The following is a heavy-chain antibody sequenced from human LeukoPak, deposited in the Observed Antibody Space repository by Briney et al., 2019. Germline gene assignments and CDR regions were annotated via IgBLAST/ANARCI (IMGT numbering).Heavy chain of an antibody. Sequence: PGGSLRLSCAASGFTFSDEGMHWVRQAPGKGLEWVSFIHVDANEIYYADSVKGRFTISRDSSKNTLHLQMNSLRPDDTAVYYCARDKDCSTNNCYFDPGHWGQGTLVTVSS. CDR3: ARDKDCSTNNCYFDPGH. J-gene: IGHJ4*02. D-gene: IGHD2-2*01. CDR1: GFTFSDEG. V-gene: IGHV3-30*02. CDR2: IHVDANEI.